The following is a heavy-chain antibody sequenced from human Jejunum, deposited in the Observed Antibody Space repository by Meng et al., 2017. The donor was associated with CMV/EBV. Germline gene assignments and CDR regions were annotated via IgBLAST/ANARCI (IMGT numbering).Heavy chain of an antibody. D-gene: IGHD2-2*01. CDR2: IKQDGGET. CDR3: ASCSTNCLRPFDY. J-gene: IGHJ4*02. CDR1: GFTFSSYW. Sequence: ASGFTFSSYWMNWVSQAPGKGLEWVANIKQDGGETYYVDSVKGRFTISRDNAKNSLYLQMNSLRAEDTAVYYCASCSTNCLRPFDYWGQGTLVTVSS. V-gene: IGHV3-7*01.